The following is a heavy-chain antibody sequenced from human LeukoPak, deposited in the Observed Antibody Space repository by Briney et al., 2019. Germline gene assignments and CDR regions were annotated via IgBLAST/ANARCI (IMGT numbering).Heavy chain of an antibody. CDR2: INFDGSDT. V-gene: IGHV3-74*01. D-gene: IGHD3-16*01. CDR3: TRSLMD. CDR1: GFTFSSYA. Sequence: PGGSLRLSCAASGFTFSSYAVSWVRQAPGRGLVWVSRINFDGSDTSYADFVKGRFTISRDNAKNTLFLQMNSLRAEDTAVYYCTRSLMDWGQGIRVTVSS. J-gene: IGHJ4*02.